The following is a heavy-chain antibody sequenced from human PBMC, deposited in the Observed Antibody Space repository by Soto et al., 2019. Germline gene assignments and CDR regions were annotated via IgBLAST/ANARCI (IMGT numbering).Heavy chain of an antibody. Sequence: QVQLVQSGAEVKKPGASVKVSCKASGYSFTTYGISWVRQAPGQGLEWMGWISAYNGDTTYAQKVQGRVIMTTDTSTRTAYMEGRSLRPDDTAVYYCARVGKSSSYGMDVWGQGTTVTVSS. CDR3: ARVGKSSSYGMDV. CDR2: ISAYNGDT. D-gene: IGHD6-19*01. J-gene: IGHJ6*02. CDR1: GYSFTTYG. V-gene: IGHV1-18*01.